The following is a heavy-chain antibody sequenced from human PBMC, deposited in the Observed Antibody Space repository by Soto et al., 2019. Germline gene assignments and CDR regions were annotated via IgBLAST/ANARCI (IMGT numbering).Heavy chain of an antibody. CDR3: ARALVVAVASMDY. CDR1: GFTFSSYA. V-gene: IGHV3-23*01. Sequence: PGGSLRLSCAASGFTFSSYAMSWVRQAPGKGLAWVSAISGSGGSTYYADSVKGRFTISRDNSKNTLYLQMNSLRAEDTAVYYCARALVVAVASMDYWGQGTLVTVSS. J-gene: IGHJ4*02. CDR2: ISGSGGST. D-gene: IGHD2-15*01.